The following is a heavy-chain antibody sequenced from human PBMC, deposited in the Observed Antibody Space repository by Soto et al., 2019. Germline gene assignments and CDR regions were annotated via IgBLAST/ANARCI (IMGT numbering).Heavy chain of an antibody. CDR1: GFTFSSYS. J-gene: IGHJ6*04. CDR2: ISSSSSTI. D-gene: IGHD5-12*01. Sequence: EVQLVESGGGLVQPGGSLRLSCAASGFTFSSYSMNWVRQAPGKGLEWVSYISSSSSTIYYADSVKGRFTISRDNAKNSLYLQMNSLRAEDTAVYYCARDHSGYAGDVWGKGTTVTVSS. CDR3: ARDHSGYAGDV. V-gene: IGHV3-48*01.